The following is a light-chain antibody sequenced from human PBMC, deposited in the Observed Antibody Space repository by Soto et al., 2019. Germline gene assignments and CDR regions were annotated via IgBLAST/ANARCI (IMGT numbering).Light chain of an antibody. CDR2: DAS. V-gene: IGKV3-11*01. Sequence: EIVLTQSPGTMSLSPGERATLSCRASQSVSSYLAWYQQKPGQAPRLLIYDASNRATGTPARFSSSGSGTDFTLISRSLVPEDFAVYYCQQRSNWPLGLTFGGGTKMEIK. CDR3: QQRSNWPLGLT. J-gene: IGKJ4*01. CDR1: QSVSSY.